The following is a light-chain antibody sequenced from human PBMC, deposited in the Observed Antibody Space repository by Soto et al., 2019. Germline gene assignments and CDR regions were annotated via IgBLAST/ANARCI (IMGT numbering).Light chain of an antibody. J-gene: IGLJ1*01. CDR1: SSDVGSYTR. CDR3: SSYTSSNTYV. V-gene: IGLV2-18*02. Sequence: QSALTQPPSVSGSPGQSVTISFTGTSSDVGSYTRVSWYQQPPGTAPKLMIYDVSNRPSGVPDRFSGSKSGNTASLTISGLQAEDEADYYCSSYTSSNTYVFGTGTKLTVL. CDR2: DVS.